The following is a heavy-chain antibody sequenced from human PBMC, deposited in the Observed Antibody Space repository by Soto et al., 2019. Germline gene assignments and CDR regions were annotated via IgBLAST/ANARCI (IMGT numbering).Heavy chain of an antibody. D-gene: IGHD6-6*01. CDR2: IYHSGST. CDR1: GDSISSNHW. V-gene: IGHV4-4*02. CDR3: ARIESTSSSDALSPVEFDP. J-gene: IGHJ5*02. Sequence: TSETLSLTCAVSGDSISSNHWWSWVRQPPGKGLEWIGEIYHSGSTNYNPSLKSRVTISVDKSKNQFSLKLTSLTAADTAIYYCARIESTSSSDALSPVEFDPWGQGTLVT.